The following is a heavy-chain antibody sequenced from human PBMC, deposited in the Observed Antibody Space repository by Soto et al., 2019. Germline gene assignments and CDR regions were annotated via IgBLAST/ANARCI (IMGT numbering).Heavy chain of an antibody. V-gene: IGHV3-33*01. CDR1: GFMFSSYA. D-gene: IGHD3-10*01. CDR2: VWFDGSDK. CDR3: ATSYNTAWHGFDI. J-gene: IGHJ3*02. Sequence: GGSLRLSCEASGFMFSSYAMHWVRQAPGKGLEWVALVWFDGSDKYYADSVKGRFTISRDNSMNMLYLEMSGLRAEDTALYYCATSYNTAWHGFDIWGQGTMVTVSS.